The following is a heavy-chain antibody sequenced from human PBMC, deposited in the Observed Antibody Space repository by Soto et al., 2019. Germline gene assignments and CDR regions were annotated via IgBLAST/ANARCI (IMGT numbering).Heavy chain of an antibody. CDR1: GFTFSDSA. CDR2: ITSTSSTI. CDR3: ARGRDHAFDI. J-gene: IGHJ3*02. Sequence: EVQLVESWGRLVQPLGSLRLSCEASGFTFSDSAMNWVRQAPGKGLDWLAFITSTSSTILYADSVKGRFTISRDNAKNSLYLQMSSLRDEDTAVYYCARGRDHAFDIWGQGTMVTVSS. V-gene: IGHV3-48*02.